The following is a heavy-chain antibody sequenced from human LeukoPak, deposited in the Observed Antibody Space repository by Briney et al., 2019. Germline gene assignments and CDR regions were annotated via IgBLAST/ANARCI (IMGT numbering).Heavy chain of an antibody. Sequence: PSETLSLTCTVSGGSISSYYWSWLRQPPGKGLEWLGYIYYSGSTNYNPSLKSRVTISVDTSKNQFSLKLSSVTAADTAVYYCARVDFWSGYYPLYYYYMDVWGKGTTVTVSS. V-gene: IGHV4-59*01. CDR1: GGSISSYY. CDR3: ARVDFWSGYYPLYYYYMDV. CDR2: IYYSGST. J-gene: IGHJ6*03. D-gene: IGHD3-3*01.